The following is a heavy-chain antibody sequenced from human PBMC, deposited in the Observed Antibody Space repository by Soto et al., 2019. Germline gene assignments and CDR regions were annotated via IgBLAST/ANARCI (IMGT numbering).Heavy chain of an antibody. Sequence: SETLSLTCTVSGDSISTFYWGWMRQSPGKELEWIGYVYYTGSTNYNPSLKSRVTISVDRSKNQFSLRLTSANAADTAVYYCARGRTVRNYADDSSDYFYFFDYWGQGTQVTVSS. D-gene: IGHD3-22*01. J-gene: IGHJ4*02. CDR2: VYYTGST. CDR1: GDSISTFY. V-gene: IGHV4-59*01. CDR3: ARGRTVRNYADDSSDYFYFFDY.